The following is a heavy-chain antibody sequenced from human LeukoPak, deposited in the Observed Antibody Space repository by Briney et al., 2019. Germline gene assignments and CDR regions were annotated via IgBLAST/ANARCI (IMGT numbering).Heavy chain of an antibody. J-gene: IGHJ6*02. CDR2: INHSGST. CDR3: ARGGYGMDV. V-gene: IGHV4-34*01. Sequence: SETLSLTCAVYGRSFSGYYWSWIRQPPGKGLEWIGEINHSGSTNYNPSLKSRVTISVDTSKNQFSLKLSSVTAADTAVYYCARGGYGMDVWGQGTTVTVSS. CDR1: GRSFSGYY.